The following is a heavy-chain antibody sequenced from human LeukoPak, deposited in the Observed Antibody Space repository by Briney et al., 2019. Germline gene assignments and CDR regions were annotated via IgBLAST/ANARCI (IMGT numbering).Heavy chain of an antibody. CDR3: ARLTAAWGWSPGPY. CDR2: IYSGGST. J-gene: IGHJ4*02. Sequence: GGSLRLSCAASGFTVSSNYMSWVRQAPGKGLEWVSVIYSGGSTYYADSVKGRFTISRDNSKNTLYLQMDSLRAEDTAVYYCARLTAAWGWSPGPYWGQGTLVTASS. D-gene: IGHD7-27*01. V-gene: IGHV3-53*01. CDR1: GFTVSSNY.